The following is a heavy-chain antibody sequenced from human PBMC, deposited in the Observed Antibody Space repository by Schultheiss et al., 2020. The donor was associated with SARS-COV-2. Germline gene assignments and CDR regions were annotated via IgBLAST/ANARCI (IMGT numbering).Heavy chain of an antibody. Sequence: SQTLSLTCTVSCGSISNSSYYWGWIRQPPGKGLEWIGSLYYSGSTYYNPSLKSRVTISVDTSKNQFSLKLSSVTAADTAVYYCARERKGYSYGHPTEYYYGMDVWGQGTTVTVSS. V-gene: IGHV4-39*07. J-gene: IGHJ6*02. CDR1: CGSISNSSYY. CDR2: LYYSGST. D-gene: IGHD5-18*01. CDR3: ARERKGYSYGHPTEYYYGMDV.